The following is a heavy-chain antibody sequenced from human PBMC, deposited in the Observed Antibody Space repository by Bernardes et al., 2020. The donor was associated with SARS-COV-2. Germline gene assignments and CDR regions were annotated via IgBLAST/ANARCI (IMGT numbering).Heavy chain of an antibody. V-gene: IGHV4-59*01. J-gene: IGHJ4*02. Sequence: SETLSLTCTVSGGSISSSYWSWIRQPPGKGLEWIGYIYHSGNTNYNPSLDSRVSISVDTSKNQLSLRLTSVTAADTAVYYCARGQQLSVSYFDYWGQGTLVTVSS. CDR3: ARGQQLSVSYFDY. D-gene: IGHD6-13*01. CDR2: IYHSGNT. CDR1: GGSISSSY.